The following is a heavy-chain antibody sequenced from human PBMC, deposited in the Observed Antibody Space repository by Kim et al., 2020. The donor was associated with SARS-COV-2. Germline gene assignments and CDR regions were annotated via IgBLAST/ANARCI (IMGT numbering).Heavy chain of an antibody. CDR2: ISYDGSNK. Sequence: GGSLRLSCAASGFTFSSYAMHWVRQAPGKGLEWVAVISYDGSNKYYADSVKGRFTISRDNSKNTLYLQMNSLRAEDTAVYYCARAGNYGGNPYPLYGMDVWGQGTTVTVSS. D-gene: IGHD4-17*01. J-gene: IGHJ6*02. V-gene: IGHV3-30*04. CDR1: GFTFSSYA. CDR3: ARAGNYGGNPYPLYGMDV.